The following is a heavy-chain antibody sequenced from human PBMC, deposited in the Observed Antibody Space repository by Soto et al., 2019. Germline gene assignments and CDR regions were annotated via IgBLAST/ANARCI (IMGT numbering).Heavy chain of an antibody. Sequence: SETLCLTCTVSGGSISSSSYYWGWIRQPPGKGLEWIGSIYYSGSTYYNPSLKSRVTISVDTSKNQFSLKLSSVTAADTAVYYCARLGYCISTSCYQPFYYYYYGMDVWGQGTTVTVSS. V-gene: IGHV4-39*01. CDR3: ARLGYCISTSCYQPFYYYYYGMDV. CDR2: IYYSGST. CDR1: GGSISSSSYY. J-gene: IGHJ6*02. D-gene: IGHD2-2*01.